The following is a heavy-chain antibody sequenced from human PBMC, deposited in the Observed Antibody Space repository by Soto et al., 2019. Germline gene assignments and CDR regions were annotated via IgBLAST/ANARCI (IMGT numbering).Heavy chain of an antibody. CDR2: IWYDGSNK. CDR3: ARDHIALDY. D-gene: IGHD6-13*01. J-gene: IGHJ4*02. Sequence: GGSLRLCYAASGFTFSSYGMHWVRQAPGKGLEWVAVIWYDGSNKYYADSVKGRFTISRDNSKKTVYLQMNSLRAEDTAVYYCARDHIALDYWGQGTQVTVSS. V-gene: IGHV3-33*01. CDR1: GFTFSSYG.